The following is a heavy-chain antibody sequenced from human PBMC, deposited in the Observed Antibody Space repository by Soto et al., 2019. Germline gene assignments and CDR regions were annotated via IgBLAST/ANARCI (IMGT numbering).Heavy chain of an antibody. CDR1: GGTXNSYA. CDR3: GKGNRYYYGMDV. Sequence: SXKVSYKASGGTXNSYAIRLVRQAPGQGLEWMGGIIPIFGTANYAQKFQGRVTITADKSTSTAYMEMSSLRSEDTAVYYCGKGNRYYYGMDVWGQATTVTVSS. CDR2: IIPIFGTA. V-gene: IGHV1-69*06. J-gene: IGHJ6*02.